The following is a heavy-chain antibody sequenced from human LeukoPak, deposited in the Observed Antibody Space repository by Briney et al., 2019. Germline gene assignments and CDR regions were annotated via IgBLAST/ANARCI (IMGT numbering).Heavy chain of an antibody. J-gene: IGHJ4*02. CDR3: ARRRDGYKAELRGYYFDY. CDR2: VYYSGST. CDR1: GGSISSSSYY. D-gene: IGHD5-24*01. V-gene: IGHV4-39*01. Sequence: PSGTLSLTCTVSGGSISSSSYYWGWIRQPPGKGLEWIGSVYYSGSTYYNPSLKSRVTISVDTSKNQFSLKLSSVTAADTAVYYCARRRDGYKAELRGYYFDYWGQGTLVTVSS.